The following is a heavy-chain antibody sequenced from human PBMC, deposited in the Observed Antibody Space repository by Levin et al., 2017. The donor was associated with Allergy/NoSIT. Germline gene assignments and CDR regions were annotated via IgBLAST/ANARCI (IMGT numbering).Heavy chain of an antibody. D-gene: IGHD6-13*01. Sequence: GESLKISCAASGFTFSDYYMSWIRQAPGKGLEWVSYITSSSSHTNYADSVKGRFTISRDNAKNSLDLQMNSLRAEDTAVYYCARDGAASGGDFDFWGQGTLDTVSS. J-gene: IGHJ4*02. CDR2: ITSSSSHT. CDR1: GFTFSDYY. CDR3: ARDGAASGGDFDF. V-gene: IGHV3-11*05.